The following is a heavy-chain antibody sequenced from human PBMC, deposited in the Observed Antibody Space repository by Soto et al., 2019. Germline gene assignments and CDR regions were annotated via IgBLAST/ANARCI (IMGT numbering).Heavy chain of an antibody. J-gene: IGHJ4*02. CDR1: GFTFSSYW. CDR3: ARRLEGNWNYGFDY. D-gene: IGHD1-7*01. CDR2: IKQDGSEK. V-gene: IGHV3-7*01. Sequence: HPGGSLRLSCAASGFTFSSYWMSWVRQAPGKGLEWVANIKQDGSEKYYVDSVKGRFTISRDNAKNSLYLQMNSLRAEDTAVYYCARRLEGNWNYGFDYWGQGTLVTVSS.